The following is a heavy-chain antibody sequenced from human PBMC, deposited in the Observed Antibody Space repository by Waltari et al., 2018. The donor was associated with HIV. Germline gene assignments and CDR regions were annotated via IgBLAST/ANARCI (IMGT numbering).Heavy chain of an antibody. CDR2: ISGEGATA. J-gene: IGHJ3*01. V-gene: IGHV3-74*01. Sequence: VNLVESGGGSFQPGGSLGLSCEGSGFTLRKFDIHWVRQGPGKGLAWVARISGEGATAKYADSVKGRVLVSRDDDKNTLFLHINRLRVGDTAVYYCVRVLDSFDNSDADDAFDVWGQGTLVTVSS. D-gene: IGHD1-26*01. CDR1: GFTLRKFD. CDR3: VRVLDSFDNSDADDAFDV.